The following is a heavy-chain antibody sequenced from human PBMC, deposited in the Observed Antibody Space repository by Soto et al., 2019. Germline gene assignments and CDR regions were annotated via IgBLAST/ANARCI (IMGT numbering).Heavy chain of an antibody. V-gene: IGHV3-11*01. CDR3: ARVAAAPSGAYYYYGMDV. CDR2: ISSSGSTI. J-gene: IGHJ6*02. Sequence: QVHLVESGGGVVQPGTSLRLSCAASGFTFSDYYMSWIRQAPGKGLEWVSYISSSGSTIYYADSVKGRFTISRDNAKNSLYLQMNSLRAEDTAVYYCARVAAAPSGAYYYYGMDVWGQGTTVTVSS. D-gene: IGHD6-13*01. CDR1: GFTFSDYY.